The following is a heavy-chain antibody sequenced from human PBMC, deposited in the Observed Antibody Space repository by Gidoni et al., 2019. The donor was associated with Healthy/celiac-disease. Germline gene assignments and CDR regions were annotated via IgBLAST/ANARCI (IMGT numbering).Heavy chain of an antibody. D-gene: IGHD5-12*01. V-gene: IGHV3-9*01. CDR2: IGWNSGSI. CDR3: AKDIAIDGYTTYYVDY. CDR1: GFTFDDYA. J-gene: IGHJ4*02. Sequence: EVQLVESGGGLVQPGRFLRLSCAASGFTFDDYAMHWVRQAPGKGLEWVSGIGWNSGSIGYADSVKGRFTISRDNAKNSLYLQMNSLRAEDTALYYCAKDIAIDGYTTYYVDYWGQGTLVTVSS.